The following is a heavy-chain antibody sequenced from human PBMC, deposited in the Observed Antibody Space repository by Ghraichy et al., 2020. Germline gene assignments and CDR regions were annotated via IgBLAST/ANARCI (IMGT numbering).Heavy chain of an antibody. V-gene: IGHV4-39*07. Sequence: SETLSLTCSVSGGSITSASDFWGWIRQPPGKGLEWIGSVYYSGSTYYNPSLKSRATISIDTSNKQFSLSLTSVTAADTAVYYCARRGRGYSLYYYGLDVWGPGTSVTVSS. CDR2: VYYSGST. D-gene: IGHD5-18*01. CDR1: GGSITSASDF. J-gene: IGHJ6*02. CDR3: ARRGRGYSLYYYGLDV.